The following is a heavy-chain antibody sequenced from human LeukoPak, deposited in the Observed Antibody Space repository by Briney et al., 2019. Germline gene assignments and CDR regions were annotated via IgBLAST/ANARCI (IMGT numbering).Heavy chain of an antibody. J-gene: IGHJ4*02. CDR1: GFPFNSFW. CDR3: ARGGVNPVDH. V-gene: IGHV3-74*01. CDR2: MNEYSTTI. D-gene: IGHD1-14*01. Sequence: GGSLRLSCAASGFPFNSFWMHWVRQAPGKGLVWVSDMNEYSTTIRYADSVKGRFTISRDNAKSILYLQMNNLRAEDTAMYFCARGGVNPVDHWGQGTLVTVPS.